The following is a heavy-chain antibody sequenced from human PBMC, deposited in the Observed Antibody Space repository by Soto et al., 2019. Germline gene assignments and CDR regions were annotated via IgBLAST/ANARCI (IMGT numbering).Heavy chain of an antibody. CDR3: ATSLGREFATGDY. V-gene: IGHV1-46*02. J-gene: IGHJ4*02. Sequence: QAQVVQSGAEVKEPGASVKVSCKTSGYTLNNYYIHWARQAPGQGLQWMGMINVRGGNTFYAQEFQVRVAMTSDTSASTVYMELDGLTSDDTAVYYCATSLGREFATGDYWGQGSLVTVSS. D-gene: IGHD7-27*01. CDR2: INVRGGNT. CDR1: GYTLNNYY.